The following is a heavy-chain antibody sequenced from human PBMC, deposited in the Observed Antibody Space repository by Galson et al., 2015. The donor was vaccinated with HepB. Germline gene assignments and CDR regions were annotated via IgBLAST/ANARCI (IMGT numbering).Heavy chain of an antibody. CDR2: ISAYNGNT. CDR3: ARGGIGKGADYYYYYYMDV. J-gene: IGHJ6*03. CDR1: GYTFINYG. V-gene: IGHV1-18*04. D-gene: IGHD1-1*01. Sequence: SVKVSCKASGYTFINYGISWVRQAPGQGLEWMGWISAYNGNTNYAQKFQGRVTITRDTSASTAYMELSSLRSEDTAVYYCARGGIGKGADYYYYYYMDVWGKGTTVTVSS.